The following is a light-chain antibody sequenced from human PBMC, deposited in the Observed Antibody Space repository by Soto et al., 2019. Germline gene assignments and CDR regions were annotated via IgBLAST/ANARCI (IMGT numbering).Light chain of an antibody. CDR2: EGS. J-gene: IGLJ2*01. V-gene: IGLV2-23*01. CDR3: CSYAGRSTLV. Sequence: QSALTQPASVSGSPGQSITISCTGTSSDVGSYNLVSWYQHPPGTAPKLMIYEGSQRPSVVANRFSGSKSGNTASLTISGLQAEDDAYYYCCSYAGRSTLVFGGGTKLTVL. CDR1: SSDVGSYNL.